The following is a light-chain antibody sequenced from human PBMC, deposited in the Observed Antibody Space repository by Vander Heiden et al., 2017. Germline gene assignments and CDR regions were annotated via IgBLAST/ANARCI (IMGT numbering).Light chain of an antibody. CDR2: VNSDGTH. V-gene: IGLV4-69*01. Sequence: QLVATQSPSASASLGASVKLTRILSRRHSNYATAWHQQQPEKGPRYLMKVNSDGTHRKGDGIPDRCSGSSSGAERYLTISTLQAEDEADYYCQTWDTGIVIIGGGTKL. J-gene: IGLJ2*01. CDR1: RRHSNYA. CDR3: QTWDTGIVI.